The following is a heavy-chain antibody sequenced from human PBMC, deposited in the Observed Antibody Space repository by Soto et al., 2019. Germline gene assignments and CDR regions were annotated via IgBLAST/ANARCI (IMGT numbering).Heavy chain of an antibody. CDR1: GGSFSGYY. CDR2: INHSGST. J-gene: IGHJ6*02. V-gene: IGHV4-34*01. Sequence: SETLSLTCAVYGGSFSGYYWSWIRRPPGKGLEWIGEINHSGSTNYNPSLKSRVTISVDTSKNQFSLKLSSVTAADTAVYYCARGGPYHYYGMDVWGQGTTVTVSS. CDR3: ARGGPYHYYGMDV.